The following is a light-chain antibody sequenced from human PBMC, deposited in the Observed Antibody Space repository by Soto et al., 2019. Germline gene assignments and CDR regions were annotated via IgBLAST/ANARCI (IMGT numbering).Light chain of an antibody. J-gene: IGLJ2*01. Sequence: QSVLTQPASVSGSPGQSITISCTGTSSDVGGYNYVSWYQQHPGKAPKLMIYDVSNPPSGVSNRLSGSKSGNTASLTISGLQAEDEADYYCSSYTSSGTLGVVFGGGTTLTVL. CDR2: DVS. CDR1: SSDVGGYNY. V-gene: IGLV2-14*01. CDR3: SSYTSSGTLGVV.